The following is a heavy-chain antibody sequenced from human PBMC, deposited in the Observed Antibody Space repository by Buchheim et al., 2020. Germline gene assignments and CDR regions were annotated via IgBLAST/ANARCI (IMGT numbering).Heavy chain of an antibody. D-gene: IGHD3-3*02. J-gene: IGHJ2*01. V-gene: IGHV3-30-3*01. CDR3: ARDVGISPHSHDWYFDL. CDR1: GFTFSSYA. CDR2: ISYDGSNK. Sequence: QVQLVESGGGVVQPGRSLRLSCAASGFTFSSYAMHWVRQAPGKGLEWVAVISYDGSNKYYADSVKGRFTISRDNSKNTLYLQMNSLRAEDTAVYYCARDVGISPHSHDWYFDLWGRGTL.